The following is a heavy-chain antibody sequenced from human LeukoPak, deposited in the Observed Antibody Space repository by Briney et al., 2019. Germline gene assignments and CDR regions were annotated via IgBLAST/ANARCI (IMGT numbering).Heavy chain of an antibody. D-gene: IGHD2-15*01. Sequence: GGSLRLSCAASGFNFASNWMHWVRQTPGKGLVWVSRINSGGSGTSYADSVQGRFTISRDNSKSTLCLQMNSLRAEDTAVYYCAKQLGYCSDGSCYFPYWGQGTLVTVSS. J-gene: IGHJ4*02. CDR1: GFNFASNW. V-gene: IGHV3-74*01. CDR2: INSGGSGT. CDR3: AKQLGYCSDGSCYFPY.